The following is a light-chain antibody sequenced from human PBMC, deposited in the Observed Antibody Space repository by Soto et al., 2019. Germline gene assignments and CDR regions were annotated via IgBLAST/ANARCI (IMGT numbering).Light chain of an antibody. J-gene: IGLJ1*01. Sequence: QSVLTQPPSVSGSPGQSVTISCTGTSTDFVSYNRVSWYQQPPGTAPKPIIYEASNRPSGVPDRFSGSKSGNTASLTISGLQAADEADYYCSLYTSENTYVFGTG. CDR3: SLYTSENTYV. V-gene: IGLV2-18*01. CDR2: EAS. CDR1: STDFVSYNR.